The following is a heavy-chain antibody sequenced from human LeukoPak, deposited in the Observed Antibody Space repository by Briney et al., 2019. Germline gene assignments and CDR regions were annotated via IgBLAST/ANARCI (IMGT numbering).Heavy chain of an antibody. D-gene: IGHD1-26*01. CDR1: GYSFTSYW. J-gene: IGHJ5*02. V-gene: IGHV5-51*01. CDR3: ARHVYSGSYPSPTSFDP. Sequence: GESLKISCKGSGYSFTSYWIGWVRQMPGKDLEWMGIIYPGDSDTRYSPSFQGQVTISADKSISTAYLQWSSLKASDTAMYYCARHVYSGSYPSPTSFDPWGPGTLVTVSS. CDR2: IYPGDSDT.